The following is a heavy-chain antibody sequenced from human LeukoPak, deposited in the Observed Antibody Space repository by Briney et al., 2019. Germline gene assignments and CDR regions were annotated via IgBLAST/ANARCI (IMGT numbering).Heavy chain of an antibody. CDR1: EYSFATYW. Sequence: GESLKISCQGSEYSFATYWIAWLRQMPGKRLEWMGIIYPSDSDTRYSPSFQGQVTISADKSIKTAYLQWSSLKASDTAMCYCARALQGTVGATGFDNWGQGTLVTVSS. D-gene: IGHD1-26*01. CDR3: ARALQGTVGATGFDN. V-gene: IGHV5-51*01. CDR2: IYPSDSDT. J-gene: IGHJ4*02.